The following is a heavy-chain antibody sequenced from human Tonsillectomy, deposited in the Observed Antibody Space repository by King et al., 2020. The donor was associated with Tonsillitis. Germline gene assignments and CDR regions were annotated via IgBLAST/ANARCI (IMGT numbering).Heavy chain of an antibody. CDR1: GGSFSGYY. CDR3: ARTYDFWSGPNSKGYFDY. D-gene: IGHD3-3*01. CDR2: INHSGST. Sequence: QVQLQQWGAGLLKPSETLSLTCAVYGGSFSGYYRSWIRQPPGKGLEWIGEINHSGSTNYNPSLKSRVTISVDTSKNQFSLKLSSVTAADTAVYYCARTYDFWSGPNSKGYFDYWGQGTLVTVSS. J-gene: IGHJ4*02. V-gene: IGHV4-34*01.